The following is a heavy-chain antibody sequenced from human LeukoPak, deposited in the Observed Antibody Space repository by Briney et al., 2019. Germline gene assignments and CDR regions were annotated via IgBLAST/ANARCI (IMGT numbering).Heavy chain of an antibody. V-gene: IGHV3-21*01. D-gene: IGHD1-14*01. CDR2: IGPTGSDR. CDR3: ATETNGRHYDY. Sequence: GSLRLSCTASGLTFSTSGFNWVRQAPGKGLEWDASIGPTGSDRYHADSIKGRFTISRDNANNFLYLQMNSLRAEDTAVYYCATETNGRHYDYWGQGTLLTVSS. CDR1: GLTFSTSG. J-gene: IGHJ4*02.